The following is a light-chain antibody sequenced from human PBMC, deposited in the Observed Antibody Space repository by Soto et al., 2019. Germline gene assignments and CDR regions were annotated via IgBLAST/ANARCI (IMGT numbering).Light chain of an antibody. V-gene: IGKV1-12*01. CDR2: GAF. CDR1: RVFTRG. CDR3: QQVTTFPRT. Sequence: DIQMTKYPFPVLPVVGARVPTTFGASRVFTRGLAWYQHKPGTAPKLLIFGAFSLQRGVPSRFAGSGSGTDFTLTIKSLQPEDVATYYCQQVTTFPRTFGQGTKVEIK. J-gene: IGKJ1*01.